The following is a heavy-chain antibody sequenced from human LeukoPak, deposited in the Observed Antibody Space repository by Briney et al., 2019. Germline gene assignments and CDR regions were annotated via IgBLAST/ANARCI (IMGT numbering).Heavy chain of an antibody. V-gene: IGHV4-59*01. CDR2: IYYSGYT. CDR1: GGSISSYY. D-gene: IGHD6-6*01. J-gene: IGHJ4*02. Sequence: SETLSLTCTVSGGSISSYYWSWIRQPPGKGLKWIGNIYYSGYTTYSPSLRSRVTISVDTSKNQFSLKLSSVTAADTAVYYCAREGSSSSLEYWGQGTLVTVSS. CDR3: AREGSSSSLEY.